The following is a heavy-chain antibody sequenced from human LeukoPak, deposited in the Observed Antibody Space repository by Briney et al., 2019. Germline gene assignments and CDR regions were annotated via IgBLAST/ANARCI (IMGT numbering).Heavy chain of an antibody. CDR3: ARLRGYCINDVCSSDRFPDY. J-gene: IGHJ4*02. CDR1: GGSISSYY. D-gene: IGHD2-8*01. CDR2: IYYSGST. V-gene: IGHV4-59*01. Sequence: PSETLSLTCTVSGGSISSYYWSCIRQPPGKGLEWIGYIYYSGSTNYNPSLKSRVTISVDTSKNQFSLKVRSVTAADTAVYYCARLRGYCINDVCSSDRFPDYWGQGTLVTVSS.